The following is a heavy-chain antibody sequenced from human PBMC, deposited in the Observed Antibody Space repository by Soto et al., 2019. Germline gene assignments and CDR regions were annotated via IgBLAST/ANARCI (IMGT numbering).Heavy chain of an antibody. D-gene: IGHD3-9*01. CDR3: ARQRESTGYLYGWLDP. J-gene: IGHJ5*02. CDR2: IYYSGSI. Sequence: SETLSLTCTVSGGSINSRGYYWTWIRQHPGKGLEWIGNIYYSGSIHFNPSLKSRLTMLVDTSENQFSLELTSVTAADTAVYYCARQRESTGYLYGWLDPWGHGTLVTVYS. V-gene: IGHV4-31*03. CDR1: GGSINSRGYY.